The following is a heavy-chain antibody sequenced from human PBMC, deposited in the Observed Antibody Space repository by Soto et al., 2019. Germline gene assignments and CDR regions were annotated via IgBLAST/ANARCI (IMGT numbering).Heavy chain of an antibody. CDR3: ARESAGSGRNNWFDP. V-gene: IGHV4-59*02. Sequence: PSETLSLTCTVFGGSVTSHYWSWVRQPPGKGLEWIGFVHYTGGTKYSPSLESRVTMSVATSRNQLSLRLNSGTAADTAVYYCARESAGSGRNNWFDPWGRGTLVTVS. CDR1: GGSVTSHY. J-gene: IGHJ5*02. CDR2: VHYTGGT. D-gene: IGHD3-10*01.